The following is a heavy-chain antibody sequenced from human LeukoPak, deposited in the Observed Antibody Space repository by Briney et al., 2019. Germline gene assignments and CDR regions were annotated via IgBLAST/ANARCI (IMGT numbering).Heavy chain of an antibody. Sequence: GGSLRLSCEASGFTFSSYWMSWVRQAPGKGLEWVANIKQDGSEKKYLDSVKGPFTISRDNAKNSMYLQMNSLRAEDTAVYYCARDEIYYDILTGYRHFDYWGQGTLVTVFS. D-gene: IGHD3-9*01. J-gene: IGHJ4*02. V-gene: IGHV3-7*01. CDR3: ARDEIYYDILTGYRHFDY. CDR2: IKQDGSEK. CDR1: GFTFSSYW.